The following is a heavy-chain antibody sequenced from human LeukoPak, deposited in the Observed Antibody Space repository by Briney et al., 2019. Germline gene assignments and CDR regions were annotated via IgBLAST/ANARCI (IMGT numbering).Heavy chain of an antibody. CDR2: IYHSGST. D-gene: IGHD5-12*01. CDR1: GGSISSGGYS. V-gene: IGHV4-30-2*01. J-gene: IGHJ4*02. Sequence: SETLSLTCAVSGGSISSGGYSWSWIRQPPGKGLEWIGYIYHSGSTYYNPSLKSRVTISVDRSKNQFSLKLSSVTAADTAVYYCARGYSGYEEAFDYWGQGTLVTVSS. CDR3: ARGYSGYEEAFDY.